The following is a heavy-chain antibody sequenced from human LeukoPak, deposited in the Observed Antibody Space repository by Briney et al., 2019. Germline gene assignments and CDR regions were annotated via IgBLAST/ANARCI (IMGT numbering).Heavy chain of an antibody. CDR2: ISSSSSYI. V-gene: IGHV3-21*01. J-gene: IGHJ4*02. Sequence: GGSLRLSCAAPGFTFSSYSMNWVRQAPGKGLEWVSSISSSSSYIYYADSVKGRFTISRDNAKNSLYLQMNSLRAEDTAVYYCASAGGLWFGELRFQGTFDYWGQGTLVTVSS. CDR3: ASAGGLWFGELRFQGTFDY. D-gene: IGHD3-10*01. CDR1: GFTFSSYS.